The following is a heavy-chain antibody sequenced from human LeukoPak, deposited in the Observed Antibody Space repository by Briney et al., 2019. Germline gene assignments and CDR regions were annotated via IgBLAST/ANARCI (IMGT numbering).Heavy chain of an antibody. CDR3: ARLLRRLNWFDP. CDR1: GYTFTSYG. CDR2: MNPNSGNT. D-gene: IGHD3-16*01. V-gene: IGHV1-8*01. J-gene: IGHJ5*02. Sequence: GASVKVSCKASGYTFTSYGINWVRQATGQGLEWMGWMNPNSGNTGYAQKFQGRVTMTRNTSISTAYMELSSLRSEDTAVYYCARLLRRLNWFDPWGQGTLVTVSS.